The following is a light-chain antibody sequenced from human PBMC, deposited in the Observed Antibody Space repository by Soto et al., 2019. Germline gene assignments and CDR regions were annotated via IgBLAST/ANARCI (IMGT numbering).Light chain of an antibody. CDR2: DAS. CDR3: QQFNSYPLT. Sequence: AIQLTQSPSSLSASVGDRLTITCRATQGISSALAWYQQKPGIAPKLLIYDASGLESGVPSRFSGSGSGTDFTLTISSLQPEDFATYYCQQFNSYPLTFGGGTKVEIK. J-gene: IGKJ4*01. V-gene: IGKV1-13*02. CDR1: QGISSA.